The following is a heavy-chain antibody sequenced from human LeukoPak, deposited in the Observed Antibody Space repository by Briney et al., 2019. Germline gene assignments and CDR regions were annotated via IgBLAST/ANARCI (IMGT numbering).Heavy chain of an antibody. V-gene: IGHV3-53*01. CDR1: GFTVSSNY. CDR2: IYSGGST. CDR3: ARGDSSLFDY. J-gene: IGHJ4*02. Sequence: PGGSLRLSCAASGFTVSSNYMNWVRQAPGKGLEWVSLIYSGGSTYYADSVMGRFTISRDNSKSTLYLQMNSLRAEDTAVYYCARGDSSLFDYWGQGTLVTVSS. D-gene: IGHD2-15*01.